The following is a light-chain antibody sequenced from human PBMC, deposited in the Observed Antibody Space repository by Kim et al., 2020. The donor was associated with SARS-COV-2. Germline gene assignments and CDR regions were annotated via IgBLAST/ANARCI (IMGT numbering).Light chain of an antibody. CDR3: QQYGASPYS. V-gene: IGKV3-20*01. CDR2: GAS. CDR1: QVVSNNY. Sequence: LSPGERPTLTCRARQVVSNNYLAWYQQKPGQAPSLLIYGASKRTTDFPDRFSGSGSGTDFTLTIDRLEPEDFAVYFCQQYGASPYSFGQGTKLEI. J-gene: IGKJ2*03.